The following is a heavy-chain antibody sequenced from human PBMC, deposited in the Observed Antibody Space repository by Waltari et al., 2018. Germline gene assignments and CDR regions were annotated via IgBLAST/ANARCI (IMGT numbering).Heavy chain of an antibody. CDR3: ARVEARSAAGTLDY. D-gene: IGHD6-13*01. J-gene: IGHJ4*02. CDR1: GGSISSYY. V-gene: IGHV4-59*01. CDR2: IYYSGST. Sequence: QVQLQESGPGLVKPSATLSLTCTVSGGSISSYYWSWIRQPPGKGLEWIGYIYYSGSTNYNPSLKSRVTISVDTCKNQFSLKRSSVTAADTAVYYCARVEARSAAGTLDYWGQGTLVTVSS.